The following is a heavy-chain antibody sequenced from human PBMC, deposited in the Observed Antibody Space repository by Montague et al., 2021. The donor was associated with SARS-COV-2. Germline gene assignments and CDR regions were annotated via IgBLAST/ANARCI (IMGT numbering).Heavy chain of an antibody. D-gene: IGHD2-2*01. CDR3: ARERGYQLLSGWFDP. J-gene: IGHJ5*02. CDR1: GGSISNHY. Sequence: SETLSLTCTVSGGSISNHYWSWIRQPPGKGLEWIGYIYYNGTTNYSPSLKGRVSISVDTSKNQFSLEMNSVTAADTAVYYCARERGYQLLSGWFDPWGQGTLVTVSS. CDR2: IYYNGTT. V-gene: IGHV4-59*11.